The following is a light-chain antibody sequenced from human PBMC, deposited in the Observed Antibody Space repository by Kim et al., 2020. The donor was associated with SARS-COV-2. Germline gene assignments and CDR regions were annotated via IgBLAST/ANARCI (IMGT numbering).Light chain of an antibody. CDR3: QQYANS. V-gene: IGKV3-20*01. J-gene: IGKJ4*01. CDR1: ESVSSKY. Sequence: EIVLTQSPGTLSLSPGERAILSCRASESVSSKYLAWYQQKPGQAPRLLIYHASSRATGIPDRFSGSGSGTDFTLTINRLEPEDFAVYYCQQYANSFGGGTKLEI. CDR2: HAS.